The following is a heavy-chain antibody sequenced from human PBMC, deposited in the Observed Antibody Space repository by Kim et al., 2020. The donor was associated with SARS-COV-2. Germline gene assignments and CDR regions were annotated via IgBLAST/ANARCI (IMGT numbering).Heavy chain of an antibody. Sequence: SETLSLTCAVSGGSISSYYWSWIRQPAGKGLEWIGGINNSGSTNYNPSLKSRVTISVDTSKNQFSLRLTSVTAADTAVYYCARGVSVTIGRGVLCWFHWG. CDR2: INNSGST. V-gene: IGHV4-4*07. D-gene: IGHD3-10*01. J-gene: IGHJ1*01. CDR3: ARGVSVTIGRGVLCWFH. CDR1: GGSISSYY.